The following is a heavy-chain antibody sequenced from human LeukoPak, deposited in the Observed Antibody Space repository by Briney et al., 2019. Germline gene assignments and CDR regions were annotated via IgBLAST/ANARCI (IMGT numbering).Heavy chain of an antibody. J-gene: IGHJ4*02. Sequence: ASVKVSCKVSGYTLTELSMHWVRQAPGKGLEWMGGFDPEDGETIYAQKFQGRVTMTEDTSTDTACMELSSLRSEDTAVYYCATVTYGSGLFDYWGQGTLVTVSS. CDR3: ATVTYGSGLFDY. CDR2: FDPEDGET. V-gene: IGHV1-24*01. D-gene: IGHD3-10*01. CDR1: GYTLTELS.